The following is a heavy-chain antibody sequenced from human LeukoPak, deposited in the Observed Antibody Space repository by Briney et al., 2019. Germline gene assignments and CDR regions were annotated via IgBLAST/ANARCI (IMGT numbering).Heavy chain of an antibody. Sequence: PGGSLRLSCAASGFTFSSYSMNWVRQAPGKGLEWVSFITSSSNYIYYADSVKGRFTISRDNAKNSLYLQMNSLRAEDTAVYYCARGAGYCSSTSCSLLCDYWGQGTLVTVSS. CDR3: ARGAGYCSSTSCSLLCDY. J-gene: IGHJ4*02. D-gene: IGHD2-2*03. CDR2: ITSSSNYI. V-gene: IGHV3-21*01. CDR1: GFTFSSYS.